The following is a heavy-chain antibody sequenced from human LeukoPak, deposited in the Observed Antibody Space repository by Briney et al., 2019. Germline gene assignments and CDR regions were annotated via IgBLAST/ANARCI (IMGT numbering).Heavy chain of an antibody. Sequence: GGSLRLSCAASGFTFNTYTMNWVRQAPGKGLEWVSAISGSGGSTYYADSVTGRFTISRDNSKNTLYLQMNSLRAEDTAVYYCVPKGNEGYWGQGTLVTVSS. D-gene: IGHD1-1*01. CDR3: VPKGNEGY. J-gene: IGHJ4*02. CDR1: GFTFNTYT. CDR2: ISGSGGST. V-gene: IGHV3-23*01.